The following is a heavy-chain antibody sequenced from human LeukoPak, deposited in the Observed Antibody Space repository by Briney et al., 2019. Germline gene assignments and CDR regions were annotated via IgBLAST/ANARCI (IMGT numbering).Heavy chain of an antibody. CDR2: INHSGST. J-gene: IGHJ4*02. D-gene: IGHD6-19*01. CDR3: ARGYSSGWYGLRVFDY. V-gene: IGHV4-34*01. CDR1: GGSFSSYY. Sequence: PSETLSLTCAVYGGSFSSYYWSWIRQPPGKGLEWIGEINHSGSTNYNPSLKSRVTISVDTSKNQFSLKLSSVTAAGTAVYYCARGYSSGWYGLRVFDYWGQGTLVTVPS.